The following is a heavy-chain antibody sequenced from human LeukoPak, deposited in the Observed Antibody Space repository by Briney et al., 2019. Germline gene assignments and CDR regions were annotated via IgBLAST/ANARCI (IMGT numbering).Heavy chain of an antibody. CDR2: VRSKANSYAT. D-gene: IGHD3-3*01. CDR1: GFTFSGSA. J-gene: IGHJ4*02. CDR3: TRHTDFWSGYYLTYFDY. V-gene: IGHV3-73*01. Sequence: GGSLRLSCAASGFTFSGSAMHWVRQASGKGLEWVGRVRSKANSYATAYAASVKGRFTISRDDSKNTAYLQMNSLKTEGTAVYYCTRHTDFWSGYYLTYFDYWGQGTLVTVSS.